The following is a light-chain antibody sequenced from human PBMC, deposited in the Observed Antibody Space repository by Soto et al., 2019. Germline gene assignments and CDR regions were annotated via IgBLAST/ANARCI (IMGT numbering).Light chain of an antibody. CDR2: GAS. Sequence: DIQMTQSPSAMSASVGDRVTITCRASQGIHKYLAWLQKKPGKVPKRLIYGASSLQSGVQSRFSGSGSGAEFTLTISSLQPEDFATYYCLQHNFYPPTFGQGTRLE. CDR1: QGIHKY. V-gene: IGKV1-17*03. CDR3: LQHNFYPPT. J-gene: IGKJ5*01.